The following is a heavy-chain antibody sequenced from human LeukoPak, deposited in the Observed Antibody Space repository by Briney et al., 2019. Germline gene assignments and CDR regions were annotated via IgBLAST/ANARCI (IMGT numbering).Heavy chain of an antibody. D-gene: IGHD3-10*01. Sequence: GGSLRLSCAASGFTFSSYAMSWVRQAPGKGLEWVAAIASNGGSEYYADSVKGRFTISRDNSKNTLYLQMNSLRAEDTAVYYCASPSSGPFDYWGQGTLVTVSS. CDR3: ASPSSGPFDY. J-gene: IGHJ4*02. CDR1: GFTFSSYA. V-gene: IGHV3-30*03. CDR2: IASNGGSE.